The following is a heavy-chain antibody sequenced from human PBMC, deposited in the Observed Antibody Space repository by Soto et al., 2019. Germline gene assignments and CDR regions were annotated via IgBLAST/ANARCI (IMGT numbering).Heavy chain of an antibody. Sequence: PSETLSLTCTVSGGSISSYYWSWIRQPPGKGLEWIGYIYYSGSTNYNPSLKSRVTISVDTSKNQFSLKLSSVTAADTAVYYCARTYDFWSGYYVFDYRGQGTLVTVSS. CDR1: GGSISSYY. V-gene: IGHV4-59*01. D-gene: IGHD3-3*01. J-gene: IGHJ4*02. CDR2: IYYSGST. CDR3: ARTYDFWSGYYVFDY.